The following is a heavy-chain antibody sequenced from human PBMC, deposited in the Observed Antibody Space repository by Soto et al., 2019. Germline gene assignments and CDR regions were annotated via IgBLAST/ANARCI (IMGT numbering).Heavy chain of an antibody. CDR3: TTDPYYDFWSGYYNGIDV. V-gene: IGHV3-15*07. J-gene: IGHJ6*02. D-gene: IGHD3-3*01. Sequence: EVQLVESGGGLVKPGGSLRLSCAASGFTFSNAWRNWFRQAPGKGLEWVGRIKSKTDGGTTDYAAPVKGRFTISRDDSKNTLYLQMNSLKTEDTAVYYCTTDPYYDFWSGYYNGIDVWGQGTTVTVSS. CDR1: GFTFSNAW. CDR2: IKSKTDGGTT.